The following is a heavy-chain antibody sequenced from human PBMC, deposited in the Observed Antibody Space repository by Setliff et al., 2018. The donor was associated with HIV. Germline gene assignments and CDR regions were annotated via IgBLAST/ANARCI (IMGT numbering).Heavy chain of an antibody. CDR1: GFIFSTYG. D-gene: IGHD2-15*01. V-gene: IGHV3-30*02. CDR3: ARISVASRHNSDMDV. J-gene: IGHJ6*03. Sequence: PGGSLRLSCEASGFIFSTYGMHWVRQAPGKGLEWVAFIRSDETNKYYSDSVKGRFTISRDTSKNTLFLQINSLRPEDTAVYYCARISVASRHNSDMDVWGKGTTVTVSS. CDR2: IRSDETNK.